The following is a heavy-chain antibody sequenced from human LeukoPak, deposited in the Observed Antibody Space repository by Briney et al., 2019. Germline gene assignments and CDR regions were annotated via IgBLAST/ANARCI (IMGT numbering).Heavy chain of an antibody. CDR1: GYTFTGYY. CDR2: INPNSGGT. V-gene: IGHV1-2*02. J-gene: IGHJ5*02. D-gene: IGHD5-18*01. CDR3: ARSPGLDTAVVNRP. Sequence: ASVKVSCTPSGYTFTGYYIHWVRQAPGQGLEWMGWINPNSGGTNYAQNFQGRVTMTRDTSINTAYMELGRLRSDDTAVYYCARSPGLDTAVVNRPWGQGTLITVSS.